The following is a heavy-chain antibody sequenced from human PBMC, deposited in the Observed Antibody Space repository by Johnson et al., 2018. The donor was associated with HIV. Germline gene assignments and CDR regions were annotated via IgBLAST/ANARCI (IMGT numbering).Heavy chain of an antibody. CDR3: ATFGGGSFHAFDI. D-gene: IGHD1-26*01. V-gene: IGHV3-20*04. CDR2: INWNGETT. Sequence: VQLVESGGGVVRPGGSLRLSCAASGFTFDDYGMSWVRQAPGKGLEWVSGINWNGETTGYADSVEGRFTISRDSAKNFLYLQMNSLRAEDTAVYYCATFGGGSFHAFDIWGQGTMVTVSS. CDR1: GFTFDDYG. J-gene: IGHJ3*02.